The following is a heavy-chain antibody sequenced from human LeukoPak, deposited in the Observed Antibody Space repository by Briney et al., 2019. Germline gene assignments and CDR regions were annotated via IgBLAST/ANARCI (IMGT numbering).Heavy chain of an antibody. J-gene: IGHJ4*02. V-gene: IGHV1-18*01. Sequence: GASVKVSCKASGYTFTSYGISWVRQAPGQGLEWMGWISAYNGNTNYAQKLQGRATMTTDTSTSTAYMELRSLRSDDTAVYYCARDGLLLRSSYYDILTGYYTNYWGQGTLVTVSS. D-gene: IGHD3-9*01. CDR3: ARDGLLLRSSYYDILTGYYTNY. CDR1: GYTFTSYG. CDR2: ISAYNGNT.